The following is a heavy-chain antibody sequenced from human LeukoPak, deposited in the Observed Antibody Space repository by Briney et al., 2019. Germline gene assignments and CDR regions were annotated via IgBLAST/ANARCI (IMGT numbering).Heavy chain of an antibody. CDR1: GGSISSGSYY. D-gene: IGHD6-6*01. J-gene: IGHJ4*02. CDR3: ARCLYSSSSEPFDY. Sequence: SQTLSLTCTVSGGSISSGSYYWSWIRQPAGKGLEWIGRIYTSGSTNYNPSLKSRVTISVDTSKNQFSLKLSSVTAADTAVYYCARCLYSSSSEPFDYWGQGTLVTVSS. V-gene: IGHV4-61*02. CDR2: IYTSGST.